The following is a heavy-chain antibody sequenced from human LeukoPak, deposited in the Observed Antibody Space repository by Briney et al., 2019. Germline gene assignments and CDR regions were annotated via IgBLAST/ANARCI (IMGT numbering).Heavy chain of an antibody. Sequence: SETLSLTCTVSGDSITANSYYWGWIRQPPGKGLEWIGIINFSGAAYYTPSLKSRITIAVDTSKNQFSLKFTSMTVADTAVYYWARAAGQKYASRKKNWKKSRLVGSYYFDYWGQGLLVTVPS. D-gene: IGHD2-2*01. J-gene: IGHJ4*02. CDR3: ARAAGQKYASRKKNWKKSRLVGSYYFDY. CDR1: GDSITANSYY. V-gene: IGHV4-39*07. CDR2: INFSGAA.